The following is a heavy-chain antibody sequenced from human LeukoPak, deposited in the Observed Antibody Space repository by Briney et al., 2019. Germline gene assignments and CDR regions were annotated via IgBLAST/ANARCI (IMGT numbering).Heavy chain of an antibody. J-gene: IGHJ4*02. Sequence: GGSLRLSCAASGFTSSSYAMSWVRQAPGKGLEWVSAISGSGGSTYYADSLKGRFTISRDNSKNTLYLQVNSLRAEDTAVYYCAKLNYYDSSGYSTPLDYWGQGTLVTVSS. CDR3: AKLNYYDSSGYSTPLDY. CDR2: ISGSGGST. CDR1: GFTSSSYA. V-gene: IGHV3-23*01. D-gene: IGHD3-22*01.